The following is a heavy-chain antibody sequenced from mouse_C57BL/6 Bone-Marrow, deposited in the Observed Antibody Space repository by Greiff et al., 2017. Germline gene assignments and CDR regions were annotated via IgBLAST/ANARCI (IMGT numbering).Heavy chain of an antibody. CDR1: EYEFPSHD. D-gene: IGHD2-5*01. V-gene: IGHV5-2*01. CDR3: ARQDYSNYDAMDY. J-gene: IGHJ4*01. CDR2: INSDGGST. Sequence: DVQLQESGGGLVQPGESLKLSCESNEYEFPSHDMSWVRKTPEKRLELVAAINSDGGSTYYPDTMERRVIISRDNTKKTLYLQISSLRTEDTALYYCARQDYSNYDAMDYWGQGTSVTVSS.